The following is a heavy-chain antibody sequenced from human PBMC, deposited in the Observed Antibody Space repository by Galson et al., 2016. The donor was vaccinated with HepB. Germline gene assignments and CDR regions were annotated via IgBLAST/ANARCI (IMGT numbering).Heavy chain of an antibody. Sequence: SETLSLTCSVSGDSVNNEAYFWNWIRQPPGKGLEWIGFISFSGTTNYSPSFKSRISISLDTPKDQFSLRLSSVTAAGTAIYYCATLSRGADRYFDHWGQGILVTVSA. V-gene: IGHV4-61*08. D-gene: IGHD2-15*01. CDR2: ISFSGTT. CDR1: GDSVNNEAYF. J-gene: IGHJ4*02. CDR3: ATLSRGADRYFDH.